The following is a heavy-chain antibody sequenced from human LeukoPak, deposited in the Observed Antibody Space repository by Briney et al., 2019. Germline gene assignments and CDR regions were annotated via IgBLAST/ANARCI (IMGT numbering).Heavy chain of an antibody. Sequence: GESLQISCQGSGSTFTDYWIGWVRQLPGKGLEWMGIIYPGDSDTRYTPSFQGQVTISADKSINTASLQWNSLKASDTAMYYCARLEGYCSSTNCFSLDFWGQGTLVTVSS. CDR1: GSTFTDYW. CDR3: ARLEGYCSSTNCFSLDF. CDR2: IYPGDSDT. D-gene: IGHD2-2*01. V-gene: IGHV5-51*01. J-gene: IGHJ4*02.